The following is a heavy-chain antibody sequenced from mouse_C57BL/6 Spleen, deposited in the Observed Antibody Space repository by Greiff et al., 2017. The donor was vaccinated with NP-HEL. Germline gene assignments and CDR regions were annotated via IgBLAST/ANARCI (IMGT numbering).Heavy chain of an antibody. CDR3: ARSGGYDGYYRVPWFAY. D-gene: IGHD2-3*01. Sequence: EVQLQQSGPELVKPGASVKISCKASGYSFTGYYMNWVKQSPEKSLEWIGEINPSTGGTTYNQKFKAKATLTVDKSSSTAYMQLKSLTSEDSAVYYCARSGGYDGYYRVPWFAYWGQGTLVTVSA. CDR1: GYSFTGYY. CDR2: INPSTGGT. J-gene: IGHJ3*01. V-gene: IGHV1-42*01.